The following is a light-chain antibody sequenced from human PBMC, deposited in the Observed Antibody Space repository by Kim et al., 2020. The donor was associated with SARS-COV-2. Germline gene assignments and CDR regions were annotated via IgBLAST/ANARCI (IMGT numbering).Light chain of an antibody. Sequence: DRGTFTGRASPAASTYLAWYQQKPAKAPKLLIYAASTLQSGVPSRFSGSGSGTHFTLTISSLQAEDVATYDCQQLNSLPLTFGGGTKVDIK. CDR2: AAS. CDR1: PAASTY. CDR3: QQLNSLPLT. J-gene: IGKJ4*01. V-gene: IGKV1-9*01.